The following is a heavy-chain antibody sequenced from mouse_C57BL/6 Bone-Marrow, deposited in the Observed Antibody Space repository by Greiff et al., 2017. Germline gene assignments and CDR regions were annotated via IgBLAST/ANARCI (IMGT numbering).Heavy chain of an antibody. J-gene: IGHJ3*01. CDR3: ARSGSSWFAY. Sequence: VQLKESGAELARPGASVKLSCKASGYTFTSYGISWVKQRTGQGLEWIGEIYPRSGNTYYNEKFKGKATLTADKSSSTAYMELRSLTSEDSAVYFCARSGSSWFAYWGQGTLVTVSA. CDR1: GYTFTSYG. CDR2: IYPRSGNT. V-gene: IGHV1-81*01. D-gene: IGHD6-1*01.